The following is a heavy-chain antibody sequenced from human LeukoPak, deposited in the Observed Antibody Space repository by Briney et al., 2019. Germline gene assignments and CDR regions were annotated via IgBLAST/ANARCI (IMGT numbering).Heavy chain of an antibody. CDR2: ISSNGGST. J-gene: IGHJ5*02. Sequence: SGGSLRLSCAASGFTFSSYAMHWVRQAPGKGLEYVSAISSNGGSTYYANSVKGRFTISRDNSKNTLYLQMGSLRAEDTAVYYCAKDVARFMITTNWFDPWGQGTLVTVSS. V-gene: IGHV3-64*01. CDR3: AKDVARFMITTNWFDP. D-gene: IGHD3-16*01. CDR1: GFTFSSYA.